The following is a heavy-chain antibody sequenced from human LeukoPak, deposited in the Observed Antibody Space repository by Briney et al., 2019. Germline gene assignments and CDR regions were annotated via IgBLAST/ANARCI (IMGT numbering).Heavy chain of an antibody. Sequence: GASVKVSCKASGYTFTSYDINWVRQATGQGLEWMGWMNPNSGNTGYAQKFQGRVTMTRNTSISTAYMELSSLRSEDTAVYYCARGGAAPSSSWSSRSYYYYGMDVWGQGTTVTVSS. CDR1: GYTFTSYD. CDR2: MNPNSGNT. D-gene: IGHD6-13*01. V-gene: IGHV1-8*01. CDR3: ARGGAAPSSSWSSRSYYYYGMDV. J-gene: IGHJ6*02.